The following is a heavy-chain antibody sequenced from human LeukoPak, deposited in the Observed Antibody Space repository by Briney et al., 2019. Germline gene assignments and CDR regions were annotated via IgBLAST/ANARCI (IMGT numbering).Heavy chain of an antibody. D-gene: IGHD6-19*01. CDR1: GFTFSSCA. CDR3: AKGVYSSGPTSDY. Sequence: GGSLRLSCAASGFTFSSCAMNWVRQAPGKGLEWVSAIRDSGGSTYYADSVKGRSTISRDNSKNTLYLQMNTLRAEDTAVYYCAKGVYSSGPTSDYWGQGTLVTVSS. V-gene: IGHV3-23*01. J-gene: IGHJ4*02. CDR2: IRDSGGST.